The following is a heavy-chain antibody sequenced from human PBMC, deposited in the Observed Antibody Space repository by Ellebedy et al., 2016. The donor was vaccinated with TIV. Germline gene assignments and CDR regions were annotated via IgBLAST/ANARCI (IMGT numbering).Heavy chain of an antibody. Sequence: GESLKISCAASGFTFSSSWVHWVRQVPGKGLGWVARINGDGSNIGYADSVTSRFTISRDNAKSTLNLQMNSLRAEYTAVYYCARDPYNWNGTFDYWGQGTLVTVSS. CDR2: INGDGSNI. CDR1: GFTFSSSW. V-gene: IGHV3-74*01. J-gene: IGHJ4*02. D-gene: IGHD1-20*01. CDR3: ARDPYNWNGTFDY.